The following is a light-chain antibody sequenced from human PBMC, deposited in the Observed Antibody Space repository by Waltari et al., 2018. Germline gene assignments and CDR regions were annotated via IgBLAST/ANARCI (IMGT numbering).Light chain of an antibody. CDR1: QSISSW. CDR3: QQYNSGWT. Sequence: DIQMTQSPSTLSASVGDRVTITCRASQSISSWLAWYQQQPGKAPKLLLYKAASLDSGVPSRFGGSGSGTEFTLTISSLQPDDFATYCCQQYNSGWTFGQGTKVEIK. CDR2: KAA. J-gene: IGKJ1*01. V-gene: IGKV1-5*03.